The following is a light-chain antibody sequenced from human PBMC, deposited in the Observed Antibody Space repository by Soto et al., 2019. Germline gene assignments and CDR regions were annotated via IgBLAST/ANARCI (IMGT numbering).Light chain of an antibody. V-gene: IGKV3-20*01. CDR1: QSLGSSY. CDR2: GAS. J-gene: IGKJ1*01. Sequence: EIVLTQSPGTLSLSPGERATLSCRASQSLGSSYLAWYQQKPGQTPRLLIYGASSRATGIPDRFSGSGSGKDFTLTISRLEPEDSAVYYCQHYGSPRRTFGQGTNVE. CDR3: QHYGSPRRT.